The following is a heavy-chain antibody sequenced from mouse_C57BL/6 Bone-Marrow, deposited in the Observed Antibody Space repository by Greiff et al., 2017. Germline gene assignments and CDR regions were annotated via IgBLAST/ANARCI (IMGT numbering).Heavy chain of an antibody. CDR3: APIYYYGRSMAY. D-gene: IGHD1-1*01. J-gene: IGHJ3*01. CDR2: IDPSDSYT. V-gene: IGHV1-50*01. Sequence: QVQLQQSGAELVKPGASVKLSCKASGYTFTSYWMQWVKQRPGQGLEWIGEIDPSDSYTNYNQKFKGKATLTVDTSSSTAYMQRSSLTSEDSAVYYCAPIYYYGRSMAYWGQGTLVTVSA. CDR1: GYTFTSYW.